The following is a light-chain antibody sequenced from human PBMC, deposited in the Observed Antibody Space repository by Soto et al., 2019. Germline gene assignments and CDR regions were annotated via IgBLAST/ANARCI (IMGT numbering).Light chain of an antibody. J-gene: IGLJ1*01. CDR1: SSDVGSYNL. Sequence: QSVLTQPASVSGSPGQSITISCTGTSSDVGSYNLVSWYQQHPGKAPKLMIYEVSKRPSGVSNRFSGSKSGNTASLTISGLQAEDEADYYCCSYAGSSFYVFGTGTKATVL. CDR2: EVS. V-gene: IGLV2-23*02. CDR3: CSYAGSSFYV.